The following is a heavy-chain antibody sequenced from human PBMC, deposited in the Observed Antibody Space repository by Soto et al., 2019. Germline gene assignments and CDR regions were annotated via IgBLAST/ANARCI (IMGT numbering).Heavy chain of an antibody. Sequence: PSESLSLTCTVSVGSSKSDYNWACVRQFPGGGLQWMGYKYYSGATDSDPSLERRVSFSVDMSKNQFSLNLTSVTVADTAVYYCARGRPNYFYSGLDVWGQGIPVTVSS. CDR2: KYYSGAT. CDR1: VGSSKSDYN. J-gene: IGHJ6*02. CDR3: ARGRPNYFYSGLDV. V-gene: IGHV4-30-4*01.